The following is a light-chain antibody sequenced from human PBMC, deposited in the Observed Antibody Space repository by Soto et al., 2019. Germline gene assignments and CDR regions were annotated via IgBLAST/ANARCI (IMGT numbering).Light chain of an antibody. V-gene: IGKV1-5*01. Sequence: DIQMAQSPSALFASIGDRVSVTCRASQPIFTSLAWYQQKPGKAPKLLIYDASVLQTGVPSRFSGFSSGTDFTLTISGLQPDDFATYSCQQYKSYSAHGLTFGGGTKVGIK. CDR3: QQYKSYSAHGLT. CDR1: QPIFTS. CDR2: DAS. J-gene: IGKJ4*01.